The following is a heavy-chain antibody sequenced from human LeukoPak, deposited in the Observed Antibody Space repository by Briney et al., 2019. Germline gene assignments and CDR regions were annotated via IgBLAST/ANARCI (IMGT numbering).Heavy chain of an antibody. CDR2: ISAYNGNT. D-gene: IGHD2-21*02. Sequence: GASVKVSCKASGYTFTSYGIIWVRQVPGQGLEWMGWISAYNGNTNYAQKLQGRVTMTTDTSTSTAHMELSSLRSEDTAVYYCAGGPHIVVVTAMLIIWGQRTMVTVSS. CDR1: GYTFTSYG. V-gene: IGHV1-18*01. J-gene: IGHJ3*02. CDR3: AGGPHIVVVTAMLII.